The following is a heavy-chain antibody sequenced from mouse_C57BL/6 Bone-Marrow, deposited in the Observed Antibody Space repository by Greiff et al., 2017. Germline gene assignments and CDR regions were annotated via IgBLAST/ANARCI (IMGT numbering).Heavy chain of an antibody. J-gene: IGHJ2*01. CDR1: GYTFTDYE. CDR3: TRWGKDFDY. Sequence: VKLMESGAELVRPGASVTLSCKASGYTFTDYEMHWVKQTPVHGLEWIGAIDPETGGTAYNQKIKGKAILTADKSSSTAYMELRSLTSEDSAVYYCTRWGKDFDYWGQGTTLTVSS. CDR2: IDPETGGT. V-gene: IGHV1-15*01. D-gene: IGHD2-1*01.